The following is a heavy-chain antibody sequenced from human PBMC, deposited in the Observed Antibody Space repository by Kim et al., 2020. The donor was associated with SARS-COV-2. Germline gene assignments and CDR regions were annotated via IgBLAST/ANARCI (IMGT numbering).Heavy chain of an antibody. J-gene: IGHJ4*02. CDR3: ARSESGSWGDY. Sequence: TNSNPSLKSRVTISVDTSKNQFSLKLSSVTAADTAVYYCARSESGSWGDYWGQGTLVTVSS. CDR2: T. D-gene: IGHD3-16*01. V-gene: IGHV4-34*01.